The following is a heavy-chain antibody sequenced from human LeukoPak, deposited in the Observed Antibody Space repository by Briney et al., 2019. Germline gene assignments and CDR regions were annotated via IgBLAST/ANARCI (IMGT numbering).Heavy chain of an antibody. CDR1: GYTFTGYY. CDR2: INPNSGGT. J-gene: IGHJ4*02. D-gene: IGHD3-10*01. V-gene: IGHV1-2*02. CDR3: AATSHYNYGSGPDY. Sequence: ASVKVSCKASGYTFTGYYMHWVRQAPGQGLEWMGWINPNSGGTNYAQKFQGRVTMTRDTSISTAYMELSRLRSDDTAVYFCAATSHYNYGSGPDYWGQGTLVTVSS.